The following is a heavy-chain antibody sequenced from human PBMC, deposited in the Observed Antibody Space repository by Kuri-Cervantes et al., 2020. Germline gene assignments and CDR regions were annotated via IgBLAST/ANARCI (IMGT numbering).Heavy chain of an antibody. D-gene: IGHD1-26*01. CDR1: GFTFGDYA. V-gene: IGHV3-11*01. CDR3: AIPIGGSYGEEI. CDR2: ISSSGSTI. Sequence: GGSLRLSCTASGFTFGDYAMSWVRQAPGKGLEWVSYISSSGSTIYYADSVKGRFTISRDNAKNSLHLQMNSLRAEDTAVYYCAIPIGGSYGEEIWGQGTMVTVSS. J-gene: IGHJ3*02.